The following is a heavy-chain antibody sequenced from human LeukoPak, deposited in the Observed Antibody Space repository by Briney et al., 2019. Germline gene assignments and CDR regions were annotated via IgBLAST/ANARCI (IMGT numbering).Heavy chain of an antibody. CDR3: ARMKWLANYFDY. CDR2: ISSSCSTI. CDR1: GFTFSDYY. D-gene: IGHD3-22*01. Sequence: GGSLRLSCAASGFTFSDYYMSWLRQAPGKGLEWGSYISSSCSTIYYADSVKGRFTISSDNAKNSLYLQMNSLRAEDTAVYYCARMKWLANYFDYWGQGTLVTVSS. V-gene: IGHV3-11*04. J-gene: IGHJ4*02.